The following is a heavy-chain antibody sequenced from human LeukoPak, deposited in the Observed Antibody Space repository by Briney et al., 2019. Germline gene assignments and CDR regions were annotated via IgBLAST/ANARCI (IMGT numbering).Heavy chain of an antibody. CDR3: AKHSSGITVAGTIQY. J-gene: IGHJ4*02. D-gene: IGHD6-19*01. CDR1: EFTFNNYG. CDR2: ISKDGSNE. Sequence: GGSLRLSCAASEFTFNNYGMHWVRQAPGKGLEWVALISKDGSNEYYADSVKGRFTISRDNSKNTLDLQMNSLRADDTAVYYCAKHSSGITVAGTIQYWGQGTLVTVSS. V-gene: IGHV3-30*18.